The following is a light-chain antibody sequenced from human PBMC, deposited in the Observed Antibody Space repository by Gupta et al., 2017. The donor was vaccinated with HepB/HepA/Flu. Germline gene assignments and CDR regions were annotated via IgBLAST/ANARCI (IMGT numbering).Light chain of an antibody. CDR3: QQSYSTPLT. V-gene: IGKV1-39*01. J-gene: IGKJ4*01. Sequence: GLQSGVPSTFSGSGSGTDFRLTISNLQPEDSATYFCQQSYSTPLTFGGGTKVVIK.